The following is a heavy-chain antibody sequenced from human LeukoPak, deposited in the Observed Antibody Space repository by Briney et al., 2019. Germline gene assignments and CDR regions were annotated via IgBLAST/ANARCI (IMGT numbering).Heavy chain of an antibody. CDR2: ISWDGGST. Sequence: GGSLRLSCAASGFTFDDYAMHWVRQAPGKGLEWVSLISWDGGSTYYADSVKGRFTISRDNSKNSLYLQMNSLRAEDTALYYCAKGVSGWFGSTRNYYYMDVWGKGTTVTVSS. J-gene: IGHJ6*03. CDR1: GFTFDDYA. CDR3: AKGVSGWFGSTRNYYYMDV. V-gene: IGHV3-43D*03. D-gene: IGHD6-19*01.